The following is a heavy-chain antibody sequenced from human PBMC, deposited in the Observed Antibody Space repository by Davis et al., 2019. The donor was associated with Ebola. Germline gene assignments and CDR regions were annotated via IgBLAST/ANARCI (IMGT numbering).Heavy chain of an antibody. CDR1: GFTFSSHT. D-gene: IGHD3-22*01. CDR3: ARGQGDITMIVVVAPYNWFGP. J-gene: IGHJ5*02. Sequence: PGGPLRLSCAASGFTFSSHTMSWVRQAPGKGLASVSYISSSSSTMYYADSAKGRFTISRDNAKNSLYLQMNSLRDEDTAVYYCARGQGDITMIVVVAPYNWFGPWGQGTLVTVSS. CDR2: ISSSSSTM. V-gene: IGHV3-48*02.